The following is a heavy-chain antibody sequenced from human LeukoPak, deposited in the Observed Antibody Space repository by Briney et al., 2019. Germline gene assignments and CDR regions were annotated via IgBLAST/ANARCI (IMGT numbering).Heavy chain of an antibody. V-gene: IGHV1-2*06. CDR2: INPNSGGT. CDR1: GYTFTGYY. J-gene: IGHJ4*02. Sequence: GASVKVSCKASGYTFTGYYMRWVRQAPGQGLEWMGRINPNSGGTNYAQKFQGRVTMTRDTSISTAYMELSRLRSDDTAVYYCARDIGSSSWYLDYWGQGTLVTVSS. CDR3: ARDIGSSSWYLDY. D-gene: IGHD6-13*01.